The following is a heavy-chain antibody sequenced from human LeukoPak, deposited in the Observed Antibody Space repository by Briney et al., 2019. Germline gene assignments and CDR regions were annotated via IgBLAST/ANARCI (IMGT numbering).Heavy chain of an antibody. CDR1: GFTFSSYQ. D-gene: IGHD1-7*01. CDR3: ARFGMGTTSFDY. V-gene: IGHV3-48*03. Sequence: GGSLRLSCAASGFTFSSYQMNWVRQAPGKGLEWVSYISDSVSTIYYADSVKGRFTISRDNAKNSLFLQMTSLGAEDTAVYYCARFGMGTTSFDYWGQGTLVTVSS. J-gene: IGHJ4*02. CDR2: ISDSVSTI.